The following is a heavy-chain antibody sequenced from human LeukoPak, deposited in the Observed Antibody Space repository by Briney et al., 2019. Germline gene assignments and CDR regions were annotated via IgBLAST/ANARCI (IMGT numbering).Heavy chain of an antibody. Sequence: SETLSLTCAVYGGSFSGYYWSWIRQPPGKGLEWIGEINHSGSTNYNPSLKSRVTISVDTSKNQFSLKMSSVTAADTAVYYCARQTGSGLFILPGGQGTLVTVSS. CDR2: INHSGST. CDR1: GGSFSGYY. D-gene: IGHD3/OR15-3a*01. J-gene: IGHJ4*02. CDR3: ARQTGSGLFILP. V-gene: IGHV4-34*01.